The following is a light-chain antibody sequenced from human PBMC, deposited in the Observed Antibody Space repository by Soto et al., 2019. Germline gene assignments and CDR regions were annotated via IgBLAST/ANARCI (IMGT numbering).Light chain of an antibody. CDR3: SSYTTSSTRV. CDR1: SSDLGIYNY. V-gene: IGLV2-14*01. J-gene: IGLJ1*01. Sequence: TQPACVSGSLGGAISISCSGSSSDLGIYNYVSWYQQHPGKVPKLIIFEVTNRPSGVSNRFSGSKSGNTASLTISGLQAEDEADYYCSSYTTSSTRVFGTGTNVTVL. CDR2: EVT.